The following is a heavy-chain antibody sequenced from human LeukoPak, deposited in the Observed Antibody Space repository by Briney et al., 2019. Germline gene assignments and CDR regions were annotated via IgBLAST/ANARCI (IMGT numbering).Heavy chain of an antibody. J-gene: IGHJ4*02. CDR2: ITSSSSSI. CDR1: GFTFSSYN. Sequence: GGSLRLSGAASGFTFSSYNMNWVGQAPGKGLEWVSSITSSSSSISDADSVKARFTISRDNAKNSLYLQMNSLRAEDTVVYYCANTKQVEYWGQGTLGTVSS. CDR3: ANTKQVEY. D-gene: IGHD1-1*01. V-gene: IGHV3-21*01.